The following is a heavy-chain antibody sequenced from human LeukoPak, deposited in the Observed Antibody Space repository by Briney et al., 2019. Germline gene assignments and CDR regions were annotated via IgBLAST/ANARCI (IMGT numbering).Heavy chain of an antibody. CDR3: ARGGYYGSGNDFRFDP. J-gene: IGHJ5*02. Sequence: KPSETLSLTCAVSGGSISSNSYYWGWIRQPPGKGLEWIGSIYYSGSTYYNPSLKSRVTISVDTSKNQFSLKLSSVTAADTAVYYCARGGYYGSGNDFRFDPWGQGTLVTVSS. CDR2: IYYSGST. D-gene: IGHD3-10*01. CDR1: GGSISSNSYY. V-gene: IGHV4-39*07.